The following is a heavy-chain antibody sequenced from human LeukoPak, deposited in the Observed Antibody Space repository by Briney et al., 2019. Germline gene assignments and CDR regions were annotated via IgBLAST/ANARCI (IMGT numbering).Heavy chain of an antibody. D-gene: IGHD3-22*01. J-gene: IGHJ3*02. V-gene: IGHV1-18*01. Sequence: ASVKVSCEASGYTFTSYGISWVRQAPGQGLEWMGGISAYNGDTKYAKKLQGRVTVTADTSTNTVYMELRSLRSDDTAVYYCARDGYDKGADAFDIWGQGTMVTVSS. CDR2: ISAYNGDT. CDR3: ARDGYDKGADAFDI. CDR1: GYTFTSYG.